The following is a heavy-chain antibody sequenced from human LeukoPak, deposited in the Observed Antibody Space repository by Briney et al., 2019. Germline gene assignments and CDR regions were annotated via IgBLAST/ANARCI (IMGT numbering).Heavy chain of an antibody. CDR1: GFTFSSYS. V-gene: IGHV3-21*04. CDR2: ISSSSTYI. D-gene: IGHD3-22*01. Sequence: GGSLRLSCAASGFTFSSYSMNWVRQAPGKGLERVSSISSSSTYIYYADSVKGRFTISRDNSKNTLYLQMNSLRAEVTAVYYCAKEDQYYYDSSGYPVFDYWGQGTLVTVSS. CDR3: AKEDQYYYDSSGYPVFDY. J-gene: IGHJ4*02.